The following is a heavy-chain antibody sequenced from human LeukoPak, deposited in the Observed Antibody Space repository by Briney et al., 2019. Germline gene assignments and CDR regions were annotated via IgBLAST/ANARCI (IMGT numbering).Heavy chain of an antibody. V-gene: IGHV3-49*03. D-gene: IGHD2-15*01. J-gene: IGHJ4*02. CDR2: IRSKAYGGTT. CDR3: TRAGDIVVVVAAPFDY. Sequence: PGGSLRLSCTASGFTFGDYAMSWFRQAPGKGLEWVGFIRSKAYGGTTEYAASVKGRFTISRDDSKSIAYLQMNSLKTEDTAVYYCTRAGDIVVVVAAPFDYWGQGTLVTVSS. CDR1: GFTFGDYA.